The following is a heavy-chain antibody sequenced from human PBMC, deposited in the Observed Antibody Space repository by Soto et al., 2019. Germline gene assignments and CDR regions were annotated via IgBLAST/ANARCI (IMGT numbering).Heavy chain of an antibody. CDR2: ISSSGSTI. CDR1: GFTFSDYY. Sequence: QVQLVESGGGLVKPGGSLRLSCEASGFTFSDYYMSWIRQAPGKGLEWVSYISSSGSTIYYADSVKGRFTISRDNAKDALYLQRNSPRAEDTAVYYCARDYSSSRYYGMDVWGQGTTVTVSS. CDR3: ARDYSSSRYYGMDV. V-gene: IGHV3-11*01. D-gene: IGHD6-6*01. J-gene: IGHJ6*02.